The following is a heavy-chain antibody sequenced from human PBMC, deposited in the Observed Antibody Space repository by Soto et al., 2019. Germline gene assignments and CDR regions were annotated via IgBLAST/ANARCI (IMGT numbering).Heavy chain of an antibody. D-gene: IGHD6-13*01. J-gene: IGHJ5*02. V-gene: IGHV5-10-1*01. Sequence: PGESLKISCKGSGYSFTSYWISWVRQMPGKGLEWMGRIDPSDSYTNYSPSFQGHVTISADKSISTAYLQWSSLKASDTAMYYCARPRAGIAAAGNNNWFDPWGQGTLVTVS. CDR3: ARPRAGIAAAGNNNWFDP. CDR1: GYSFTSYW. CDR2: IDPSDSYT.